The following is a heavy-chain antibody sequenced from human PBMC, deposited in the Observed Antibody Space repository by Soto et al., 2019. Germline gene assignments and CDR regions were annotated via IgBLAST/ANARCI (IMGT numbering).Heavy chain of an antibody. CDR3: ARDKVVGPTTLDY. CDR1: GFTFSTYW. Sequence: GGSLRLSCVVSGFTFSTYWMSWVRQAPGKGLEWVANIKEDGSEKYYLDSVKGRFTIYRDNAKNSLYLQMNSLRAEDTAVYYCARDKVVGPTTLDYWGQGTLVTVSS. J-gene: IGHJ4*02. V-gene: IGHV3-7*03. CDR2: IKEDGSEK. D-gene: IGHD1-26*01.